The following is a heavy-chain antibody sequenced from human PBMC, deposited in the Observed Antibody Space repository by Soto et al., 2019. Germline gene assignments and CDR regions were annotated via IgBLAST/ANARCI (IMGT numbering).Heavy chain of an antibody. CDR1: GFTFRDYW. CDR3: VQFLIRRSVDY. Sequence: EVQLVESGGGLVQPGGSLRLSCAASGFTFRDYWMNWVRQAPGKGLEWVANIKQDGSEKYYVDSVKGRFSISRDNAKNSLYLQMNSLRAEDTAVYYCVQFLIRRSVDYWGQGTLVTVSS. D-gene: IGHD3-10*01. J-gene: IGHJ4*02. CDR2: IKQDGSEK. V-gene: IGHV3-7*01.